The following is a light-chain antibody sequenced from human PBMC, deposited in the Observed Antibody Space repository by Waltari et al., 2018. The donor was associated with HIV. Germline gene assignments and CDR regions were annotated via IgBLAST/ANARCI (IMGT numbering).Light chain of an antibody. CDR1: SGSIASNY. CDR2: EDN. V-gene: IGLV6-57*02. CDR3: QSYDSNTHVV. Sequence: NFMLTQPHSVSESPGKTVTISCTGSSGSIASNYVQWYQQRPGSAPTTVIYEDNQRPSAVPARLSASINTPSTSASLTISGLKTEDEADYYRQSYDSNTHVVFGGGTKLTVL. J-gene: IGLJ2*01.